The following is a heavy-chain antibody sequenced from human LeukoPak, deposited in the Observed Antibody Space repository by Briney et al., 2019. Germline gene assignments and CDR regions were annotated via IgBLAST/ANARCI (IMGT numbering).Heavy chain of an antibody. Sequence: ASVKVSCKASGYAFTSYDINWVRQATGQGLEWMGWMNPNSGNTGYAQKFQGRVTMTRDTSTSTVYMELSSLRSEDTAVYYCARPITTCYYYGMDVWGQGTTVTVSS. CDR1: GYAFTSYD. D-gene: IGHD3-22*01. CDR2: MNPNSGNT. V-gene: IGHV1-8*01. CDR3: ARPITTCYYYGMDV. J-gene: IGHJ6*02.